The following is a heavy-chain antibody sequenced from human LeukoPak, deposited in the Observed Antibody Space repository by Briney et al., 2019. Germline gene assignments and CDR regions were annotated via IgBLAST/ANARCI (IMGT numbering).Heavy chain of an antibody. CDR2: LNSDGSDT. Sequence: GGSLRLSCAASGFTFSNYWMHWVRQAPGKGLVWVSRLNSDGSDTIYADSVKGRFTISRDNSKNTLYLQMNSLRAEDTAVYYCAKDRSSGSYGDYWGQGTLVTVSS. CDR1: GFTFSNYW. V-gene: IGHV3-74*01. J-gene: IGHJ4*02. CDR3: AKDRSSGSYGDY. D-gene: IGHD1-26*01.